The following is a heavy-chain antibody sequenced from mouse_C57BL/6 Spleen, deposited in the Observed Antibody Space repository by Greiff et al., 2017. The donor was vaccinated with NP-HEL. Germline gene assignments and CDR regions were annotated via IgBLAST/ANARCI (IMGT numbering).Heavy chain of an antibody. CDR1: GFTFSSYG. V-gene: IGHV5-6*01. J-gene: IGHJ2*01. Sequence: EVKLVESGGDLVKPGGSLKLSCAASGFTFSSYGMSWVRQTPDKRLEWVATISSGGSYTYYPDSVKGRVTISRDNAKNTLYLQMSSLKSEDTAMYYCARHVANWDFYYFDYWGQGTTLTVSS. CDR3: ARHVANWDFYYFDY. D-gene: IGHD4-1*01. CDR2: ISSGGSYT.